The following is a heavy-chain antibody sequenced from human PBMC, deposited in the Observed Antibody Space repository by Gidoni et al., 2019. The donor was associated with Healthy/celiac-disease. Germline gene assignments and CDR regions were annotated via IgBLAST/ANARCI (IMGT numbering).Heavy chain of an antibody. Sequence: QAQLVESGGAAVQLGWSLRLSSAASGFTLSSYAMQGVRQAPGTRLEWVAVISYDGSNKYYADSRKGRFTITRDNTKNTLDMQMNSLRAEDTAVYYRARVARPGWYYYYCGMDVWGKGTTVTVSS. V-gene: IGHV3-30-3*01. J-gene: IGHJ6*04. CDR3: ARVARPGWYYYYCGMDV. D-gene: IGHD6-19*01. CDR1: GFTLSSYA. CDR2: ISYDGSNK.